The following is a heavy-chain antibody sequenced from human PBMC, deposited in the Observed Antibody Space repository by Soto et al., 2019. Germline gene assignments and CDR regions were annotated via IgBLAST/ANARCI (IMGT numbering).Heavy chain of an antibody. J-gene: IGHJ4*01. CDR1: GDSFSRYS. Sequence: SETLSLTCTVSGDSFSRYSWSWIRQPPGKGLEWIGYVSYSGISNSNPSLESRVTISRDTSKNQLSLRLSSVTAADTALYYCVSANYHSGWRPKYSGHSIGYYFDYWGQGILVTVSS. CDR3: VSANYHSGWRPKYSGHSIGYYFDY. CDR2: VSYSGIS. V-gene: IGHV4-59*01. D-gene: IGHD1-26*01.